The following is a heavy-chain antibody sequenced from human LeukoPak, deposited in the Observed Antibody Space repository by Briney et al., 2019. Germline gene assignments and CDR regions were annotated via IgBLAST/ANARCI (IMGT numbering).Heavy chain of an antibody. J-gene: IGHJ4*02. D-gene: IGHD6-19*01. V-gene: IGHV3-23*01. CDR1: GFTFSSYA. Sequence: PGGSLRLSCAASGFTFSSYAMSWVRQAPGKGLEWVSAISGSGGSIGYADSVKSRFTISRDNAKNSLYLQMNSLRAEDTALYYCAKDKGSPHPHSSGWWSFDYWGQGTLVTVSS. CDR2: ISGSGGSI. CDR3: AKDKGSPHPHSSGWWSFDY.